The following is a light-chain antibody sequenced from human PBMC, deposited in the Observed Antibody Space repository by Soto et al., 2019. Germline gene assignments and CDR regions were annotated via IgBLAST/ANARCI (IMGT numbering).Light chain of an antibody. CDR1: SNDVGAYNY. J-gene: IGLJ1*01. V-gene: IGLV2-14*03. CDR3: TSYTTTTTFYV. Sequence: QSALTQPASVSGSPGQSITISCTGTSNDVGAYNYVSWYRQHPGKAPKLMIYDVTNRPSGVSNRFSGSKSGNTASLTISGLQAEDEADYYCTSYTTTTTFYVFGTGTKLTVL. CDR2: DVT.